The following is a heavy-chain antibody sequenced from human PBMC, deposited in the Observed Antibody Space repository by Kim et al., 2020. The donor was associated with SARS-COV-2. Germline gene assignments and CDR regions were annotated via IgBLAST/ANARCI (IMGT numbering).Heavy chain of an antibody. CDR1: GFIFSNRG. V-gene: IGHV3-11*03. Sequence: GGSLRLSCGVSGFIFSNRGMSWIRQSPGKGLEWVSYISTDSSHINYADSVKGRFTISRDNAENSLYLQMNGLRADDTALYYCATAGAGTTADNWGQGTQV. D-gene: IGHD1-7*01. J-gene: IGHJ4*02. CDR3: ATAGAGTTADN. CDR2: ISTDSSHI.